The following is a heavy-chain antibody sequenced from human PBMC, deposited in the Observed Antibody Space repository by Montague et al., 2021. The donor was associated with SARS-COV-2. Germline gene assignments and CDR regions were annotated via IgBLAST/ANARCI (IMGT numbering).Heavy chain of an antibody. D-gene: IGHD1-1*01. CDR1: GGSMSGYY. Sequence: SETLSLTCEVSGGSMSGYYWTWIRQSPGKGLEWIGYVHYTGSTKYNPSLKTRVSLSLDTPKNHFSLHLSSVTAADTAIYFCARAQNPCFIANCVNYFDVWGQGTLVTVSS. V-gene: IGHV4-59*01. CDR3: ARAQNPCFIANCVNYFDV. J-gene: IGHJ4*02. CDR2: VHYTGST.